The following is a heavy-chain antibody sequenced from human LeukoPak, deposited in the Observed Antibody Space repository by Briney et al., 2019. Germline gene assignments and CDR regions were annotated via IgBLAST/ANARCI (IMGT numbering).Heavy chain of an antibody. J-gene: IGHJ3*02. V-gene: IGHV3-49*03. CDR2: IRSKAYGGTT. Sequence: PGGSLRLSCTASGFTFGDYAMSWFRQAPGKGLEWVGFIRSKAYGGTTEYAASVKGRFTISRDDSKSIAYLQMNSLKTEDTAVYYCTRAVGYDAFDIWGQGTMVTVSS. CDR3: TRAVGYDAFDI. CDR1: GFTFGDYA. D-gene: IGHD3-16*01.